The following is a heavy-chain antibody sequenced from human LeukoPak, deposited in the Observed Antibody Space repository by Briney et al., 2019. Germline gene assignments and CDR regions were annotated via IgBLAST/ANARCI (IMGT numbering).Heavy chain of an antibody. J-gene: IGHJ4*02. CDR2: IYAGGRT. CDR1: GFTVSNSY. Sequence: GGSLRLSCAASGFTVSNSYMSWVRQAPGKGLEWASVIYAGGRTWYADSVKGRFTISRDNFKNTLYLHMNSLRAEDTAVYYCARDQYSYGSGSYPDYWGQGTLVTVSS. D-gene: IGHD3-10*01. V-gene: IGHV3-53*01. CDR3: ARDQYSYGSGSYPDY.